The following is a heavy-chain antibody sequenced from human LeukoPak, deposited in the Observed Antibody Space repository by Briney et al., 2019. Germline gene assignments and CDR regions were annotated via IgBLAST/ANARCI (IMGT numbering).Heavy chain of an antibody. CDR2: IYSGGST. J-gene: IGHJ4*02. V-gene: IGHV3-66*01. CDR1: GFTVSSNY. Sequence: GGSLRLSCAASGFTVSSNYMSWVRQAPGKGLEWVSVIYSGGSTYYADSVKGRFTISRDNSKNTLYLQMNSLRAEDTAVYYCARFVRRDYFDYWGQGTLVTVSS. CDR3: ARFVRRDYFDY. D-gene: IGHD4-17*01.